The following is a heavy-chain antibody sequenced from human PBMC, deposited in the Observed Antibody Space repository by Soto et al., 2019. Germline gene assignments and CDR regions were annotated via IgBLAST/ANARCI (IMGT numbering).Heavy chain of an antibody. CDR2: IYYSGST. J-gene: IGHJ1*01. D-gene: IGHD1-1*01. CDR1: GGSISSGGYY. CDR3: ARDTGPGTAEYFQH. V-gene: IGHV4-31*03. Sequence: SETLSLTCTVSGGSISSGGYYWSWIRQHPGKGLEWIGYIYYSGSTYYNPSLKSRVTISVDTSKNQFSLKLSSVTAADTAVYYCARDTGPGTAEYFQHWGQGTLVTVSS.